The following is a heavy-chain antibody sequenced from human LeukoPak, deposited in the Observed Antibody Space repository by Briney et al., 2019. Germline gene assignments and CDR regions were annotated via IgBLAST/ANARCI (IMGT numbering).Heavy chain of an antibody. J-gene: IGHJ5*02. CDR1: GFTFSSYAM. CDR3: ARKLLWFGESSTGFDP. CDR2: IYHSGST. D-gene: IGHD3-10*01. Sequence: GSLRLSCAASGFTFSSYAMSWVRQPPGKGLEWIGEIYHSGSTNYNPSLKSRVTISVDKSKNQFSLKLSSVTAADTAVYYCARKLLWFGESSTGFDPWGQGTLVTVSS. V-gene: IGHV4-4*02.